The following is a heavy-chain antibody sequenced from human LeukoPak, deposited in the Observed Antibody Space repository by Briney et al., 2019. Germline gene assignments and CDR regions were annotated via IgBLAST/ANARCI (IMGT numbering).Heavy chain of an antibody. CDR1: GFTFSDYG. D-gene: IGHD2-2*01. V-gene: IGHV3-33*06. CDR2: VWANGNTK. Sequence: GGSLRLSCEVSGFTFSDYGMHWVRQAPGKGLEWVAVVWANGNTKYYADSVKGRFTISRDNSKNTLYLQMNSLRAEDTAVYYCAKAAGTSSREYYYYYGMDVWGQGTTVTVSS. CDR3: AKAAGTSSREYYYYYGMDV. J-gene: IGHJ6*02.